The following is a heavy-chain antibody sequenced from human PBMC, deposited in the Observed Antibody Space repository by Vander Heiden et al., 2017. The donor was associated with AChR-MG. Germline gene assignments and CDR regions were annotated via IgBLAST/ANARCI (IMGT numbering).Heavy chain of an antibody. CDR1: SFPFSDLW. Sequence: EVQLVESGGGLVQPGGSLRLSCTASSFPFSDLWMTWVRQAPGKGLEWVAIIKQDGSEKHYVDSVEGRFTISRDNTKKSLYLQMNSLRAEDTAMYYCAGGGGYLIEYWGQGTLVTVSS. V-gene: IGHV3-7*03. CDR3: AGGGGYLIEY. CDR2: IKQDGSEK. J-gene: IGHJ4*02. D-gene: IGHD3-16*01.